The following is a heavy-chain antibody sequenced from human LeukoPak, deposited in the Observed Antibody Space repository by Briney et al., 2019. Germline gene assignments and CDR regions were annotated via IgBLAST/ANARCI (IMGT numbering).Heavy chain of an antibody. CDR2: LSGSGGTT. CDR1: GFTFSSYA. V-gene: IGHV3-23*01. Sequence: GGTLRLSCAASGFTFSSYAMSWVRQPPGKGLEWVSSLSGSGGTTYYADSVKGRFTISRDNANNRLYLQMNSVRAEDTALYYCAKDVLDSINWSRGDYWGQGTLVTVSS. J-gene: IGHJ4*02. CDR3: AKDVLDSINWSRGDY. D-gene: IGHD6-13*01.